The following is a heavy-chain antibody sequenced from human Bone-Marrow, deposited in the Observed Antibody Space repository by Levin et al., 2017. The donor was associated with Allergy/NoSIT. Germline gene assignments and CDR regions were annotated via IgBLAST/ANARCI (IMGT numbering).Heavy chain of an antibody. CDR2: ISSDGSKT. J-gene: IGHJ5*02. CDR1: GFIFSSSG. CDR3: AKDDASYWIDP. V-gene: IGHV3-30*18. Sequence: GGSLRLSCAVSGFIFSSSGVHWVRQPPGRGLEWVAVISSDGSKTYYADSVRGRFIVSRDNSKNTLYLEMNSLRPEDTALNYCAKDDASYWIDPWGQGTLVTVAS.